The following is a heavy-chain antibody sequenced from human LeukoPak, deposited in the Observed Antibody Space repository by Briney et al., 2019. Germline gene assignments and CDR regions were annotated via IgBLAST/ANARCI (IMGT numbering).Heavy chain of an antibody. CDR2: ISWNSGSI. CDR3: AKDYSSSWSNSFDY. J-gene: IGHJ4*02. D-gene: IGHD6-13*01. CDR1: GFTFDDYA. Sequence: GGSLRLSCAASGFTFDDYAMHWVRQAPGKGLEWVSGISWNSGSIGYADSVKGRFTISRDNAKNSLYLQMNSLRAEDTALYYCAKDYSSSWSNSFDYWGQGTLVTVSS. V-gene: IGHV3-9*01.